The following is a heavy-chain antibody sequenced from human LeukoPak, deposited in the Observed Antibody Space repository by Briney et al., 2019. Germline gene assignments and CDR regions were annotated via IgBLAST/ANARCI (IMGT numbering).Heavy chain of an antibody. J-gene: IGHJ4*02. CDR1: GVSLNTLEVS. CDR3: ERGRYYFDS. CDR2: IDWDDDK. Sequence: SGPALVKPTQTLTLTCTFSGVSLNTLEVSINWIRQPPGKALEWLARIDWDDDKYYTTSLKTRLAISKDTSKTQVVLTITNMDPVDTATYYCERGRYYFDSWGQGTLVTVSS. V-gene: IGHV2-70*11.